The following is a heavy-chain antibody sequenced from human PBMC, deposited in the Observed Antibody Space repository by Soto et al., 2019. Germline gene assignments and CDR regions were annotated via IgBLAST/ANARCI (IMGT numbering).Heavy chain of an antibody. V-gene: IGHV4-31*03. D-gene: IGHD3-22*01. Sequence: QVQLQESGPGLVKPSQTLSLTCTVSGGSISSGGYYWSWIRQHPGKGLEWIGYIYYSGSTYYNPSLKSRVTISVDTSKNQFSLKLSSVTAADTAVYYCARSYYYDSSGYYPPDYWGQGTLVTVSS. CDR2: IYYSGST. CDR1: GGSISSGGYY. CDR3: ARSYYYDSSGYYPPDY. J-gene: IGHJ4*02.